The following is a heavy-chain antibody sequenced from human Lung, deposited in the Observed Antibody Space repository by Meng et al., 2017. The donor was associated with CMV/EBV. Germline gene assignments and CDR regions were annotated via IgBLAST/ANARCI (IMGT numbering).Heavy chain of an antibody. D-gene: IGHD4-11*01. J-gene: IGHJ6*02. V-gene: IGHV3-30*02. CDR3: AKDMTTTYYYYGMDV. CDR2: IRDTGYSK. CDR1: GFTFSTFG. Sequence: GGSLRLSXAASGFTFSTFGIHWVRQAPGKGLEWVAFIRDTGYSKYYADSVKGRFTISRDNSKNTLYLQMDSLRAEDTAVYYCAKDMTTTYYYYGMDVWGQGTTVTFSS.